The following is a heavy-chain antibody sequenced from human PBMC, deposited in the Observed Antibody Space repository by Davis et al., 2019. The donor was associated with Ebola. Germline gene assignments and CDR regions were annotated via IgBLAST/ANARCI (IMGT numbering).Heavy chain of an antibody. V-gene: IGHV1-2*04. Sequence: GGSLRLSCTGSGYTFTSYGISWVRQAPGQGLEWMGWINPNSGGTNYAQKFQGWVTMTRDTSISTAYMDVSRLTSDDTAVYYCAGGCRATVLMGEWYFDLWGRGTLVTVSS. D-gene: IGHD4-23*01. CDR3: AGGCRATVLMGEWYFDL. CDR1: GYTFTSYG. J-gene: IGHJ2*01. CDR2: INPNSGGT.